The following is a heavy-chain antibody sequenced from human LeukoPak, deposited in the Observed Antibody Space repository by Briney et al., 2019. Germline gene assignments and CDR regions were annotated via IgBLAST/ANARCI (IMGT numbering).Heavy chain of an antibody. J-gene: IGHJ4*02. CDR3: ARDRAITGTRLYDY. Sequence: SVKVSCKASGGTFSSYAISWVRQAPGQGLEWMGRIIPIFGIANYARKFQGRVTITADKSTSTAYMELSSLRSEDTAVYYCARDRAITGTRLYDYWGQGTLVTVSS. CDR2: IIPIFGIA. V-gene: IGHV1-69*04. CDR1: GGTFSSYA. D-gene: IGHD1-7*01.